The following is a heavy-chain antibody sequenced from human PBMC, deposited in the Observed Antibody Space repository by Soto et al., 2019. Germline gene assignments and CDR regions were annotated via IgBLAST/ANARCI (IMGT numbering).Heavy chain of an antibody. CDR2: IYYSGST. D-gene: IGHD3-22*01. Sequence: SETLSLTCTVSGGSISSGDYYWSWIRQPPGKGLEWIGYIYYSGSTYYNPSLKSRVTISVDTSKNQFSLKLSSVTAADTAVYYCARGGPSTLHYYDSSGSFDPWGQGTLVTVSS. V-gene: IGHV4-30-4*01. CDR1: GGSISSGDYY. J-gene: IGHJ5*02. CDR3: ARGGPSTLHYYDSSGSFDP.